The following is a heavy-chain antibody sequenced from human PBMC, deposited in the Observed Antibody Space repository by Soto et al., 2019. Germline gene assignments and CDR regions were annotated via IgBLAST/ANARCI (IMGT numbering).Heavy chain of an antibody. J-gene: IGHJ3*01. V-gene: IGHV4-4*02. CDR3: AGDPRWETAFDV. CDR1: GGSISSINW. CDR2: IYYSGST. D-gene: IGHD1-26*01. Sequence: SETLSLTCTVSGGSISSINWWSWVRQPPGKGLEWIGEIYYSGSTNYNPSLKSRVTISVDKSKNQFSLKLNSVTAADTAVYYCAGDPRWETAFDVWGQGTMVTVSS.